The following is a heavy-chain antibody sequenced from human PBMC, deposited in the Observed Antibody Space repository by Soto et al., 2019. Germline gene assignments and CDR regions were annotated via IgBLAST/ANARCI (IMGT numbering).Heavy chain of an antibody. J-gene: IGHJ4*02. CDR1: GGSISSPSYY. D-gene: IGHD1-1*01. CDR2: IYYSGNT. Sequence: QLQLQESGPGLVKPSENLSLTCSVSGGSISSPSYYWGWIRQPPGKGLEWIGSIYYSGNTYYNPSLKSRVPICVDTSRNQFSLKVNSVTAADEAVYFCAGIPGITTFRREYWGQGTLVTVSS. CDR3: AGIPGITTFRREY. V-gene: IGHV4-39*01.